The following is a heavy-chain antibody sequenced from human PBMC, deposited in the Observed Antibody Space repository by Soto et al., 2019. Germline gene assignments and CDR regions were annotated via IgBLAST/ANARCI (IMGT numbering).Heavy chain of an antibody. CDR2: INPKSRGT. CDR3: ARVTLKAGNCFDP. CDR1: GYTFTDYF. Sequence: ASVKVSCKASGYTFTDYFIHWVRQAPGQGFEWMGWINPKSRGTTYAQKFQGRVTMTRDTSNSTDYMELRGLRSDDTAIYYCARVTLKAGNCFDPWGQGTLVTVSS. J-gene: IGHJ5*02. V-gene: IGHV1-2*02.